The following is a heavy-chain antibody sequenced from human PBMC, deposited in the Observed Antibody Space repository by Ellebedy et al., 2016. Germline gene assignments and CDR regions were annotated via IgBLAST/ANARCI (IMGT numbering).Heavy chain of an antibody. CDR3: AKGFPDSGSYYYPFHY. V-gene: IGHV3-30*18. D-gene: IGHD1-26*01. CDR1: GFTFSIYG. J-gene: IGHJ4*02. CDR2: ISYDGTKK. Sequence: GGSLRLSCEASGFTFSIYGMHWVRQGPGKGLEWVALISYDGTKKYYGGSVKGRFIISRDNSKSTLYLQMDSLRAEDTAVYFCAKGFPDSGSYYYPFHYWGQGTVVTVSS.